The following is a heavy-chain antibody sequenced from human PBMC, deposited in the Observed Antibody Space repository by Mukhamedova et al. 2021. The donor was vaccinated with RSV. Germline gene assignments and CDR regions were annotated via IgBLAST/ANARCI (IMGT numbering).Heavy chain of an antibody. Sequence: GKGLEYVSAISGNGGSTYYADSTKDRFTVSRDNSKSTLFLQMSSLRPEDTAVYYCVKDTSQEWFGDHFGAFEIWDQGTVVTVSS. D-gene: IGHD3-10*01. V-gene: IGHV3-64D*09. J-gene: IGHJ3*02. CDR2: ISGNGGST. CDR3: VKDTSQEWFGDHFGAFEI.